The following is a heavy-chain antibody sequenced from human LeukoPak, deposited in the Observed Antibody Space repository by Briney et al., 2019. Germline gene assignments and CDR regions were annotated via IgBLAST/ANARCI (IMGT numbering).Heavy chain of an antibody. CDR3: AKDKAPLYSGYDWDLDF. Sequence: PGRSLRLSCEASGFTFHHDAIHWVRQVPGESLWCGSGISLNIAYIASADSVKGRFTISRDNAKNSVNLQMNSLRAEDTALYYCAKDKAPLYSGYDWDLDFWGQGTMVTVSS. CDR2: ISLNIAYI. V-gene: IGHV3-9*01. J-gene: IGHJ4*02. D-gene: IGHD5-12*01. CDR1: GFTFHHDA.